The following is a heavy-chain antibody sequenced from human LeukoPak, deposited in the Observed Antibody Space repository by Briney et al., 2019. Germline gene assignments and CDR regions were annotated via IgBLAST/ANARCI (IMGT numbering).Heavy chain of an antibody. J-gene: IGHJ3*02. CDR3: ARRMTSGAFDI. CDR2: ISSSSSTI. CDR1: GFTFSSYS. Sequence: GGSLRLSCAASGFTFSSYSMNWVRQAPGKGLEWVSYISSSSSTIYYADSVKGRFTISRDNAKNSLYLQMNSLRAEDTAVYYCARRMTSGAFDIWGQGTMVTVSS. V-gene: IGHV3-48*04. D-gene: IGHD2-15*01.